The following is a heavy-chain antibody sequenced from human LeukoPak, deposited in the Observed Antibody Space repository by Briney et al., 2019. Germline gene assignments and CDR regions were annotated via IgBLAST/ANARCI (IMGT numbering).Heavy chain of an antibody. CDR3: ARSLVGPGALDVFDI. J-gene: IGHJ3*02. D-gene: IGHD3-16*01. Sequence: PSQTLSLTCAVSGGSISSGGYSWSWIRQPPGKGLEWIGKISHSGSTNYNPSLKSRVTISLDTSKNQFSLKLSSVTAADTAVFYCARSLVGPGALDVFDIWGQGTMVTVSS. CDR2: ISHSGST. CDR1: GGSISSGGYS. V-gene: IGHV4-30-2*01.